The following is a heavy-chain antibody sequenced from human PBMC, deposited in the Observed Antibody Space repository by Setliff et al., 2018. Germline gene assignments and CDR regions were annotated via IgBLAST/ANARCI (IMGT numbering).Heavy chain of an antibody. CDR1: GDSISSRRSY. CDR3: ARMSGFQYMDV. CDR2: IYTSWST. D-gene: IGHD3-3*01. Sequence: KPSETLSLTCTVSGDSISSRRSYWGWFRQPAGKGLEWIGQIYTSWSTNYNPSLKSRVTISLDTSKNQFSLSLSSVTAADTAVYYCARMSGFQYMDVWGKGTTVTVSS. V-gene: IGHV4-61*09. J-gene: IGHJ6*03.